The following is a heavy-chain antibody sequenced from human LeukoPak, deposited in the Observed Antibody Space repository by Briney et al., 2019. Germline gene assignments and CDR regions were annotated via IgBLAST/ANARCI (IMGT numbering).Heavy chain of an antibody. J-gene: IGHJ4*02. CDR1: GFTFSSYG. V-gene: IGHV3-30*03. CDR2: ISYDGSNK. D-gene: IGHD3-10*01. Sequence: GGSLRLSCAASGFTFSSYGMHWVRQAPGKGLEWVAVISYDGSNKYYADSVKGRFTISRDSSKNTLYLQMNSLRVEDTAVYYCARVGGHWGQGTLVTVSS. CDR3: ARVGGH.